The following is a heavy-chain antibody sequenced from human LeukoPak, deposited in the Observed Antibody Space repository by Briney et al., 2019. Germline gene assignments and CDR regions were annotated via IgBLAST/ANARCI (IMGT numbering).Heavy chain of an antibody. CDR3: ARGGTAFFDY. CDR1: GGSISSYY. J-gene: IGHJ4*02. D-gene: IGHD1-7*01. V-gene: IGHV4-59*01. Sequence: PSETLSLTCTVSGGSISSYYWSWIRQPPGKGLEWIGYIYYSGSTNCNPSLKSRVTISVDTSKNQFSLKLSSVTAADTAVYYCARGGTAFFDYWGQGTLVTVSS. CDR2: IYYSGST.